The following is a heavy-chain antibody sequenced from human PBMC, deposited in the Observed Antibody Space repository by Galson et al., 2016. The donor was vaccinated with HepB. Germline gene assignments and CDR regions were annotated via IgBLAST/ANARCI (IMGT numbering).Heavy chain of an antibody. J-gene: IGHJ4*02. CDR3: TTDHGISALLY. Sequence: SCKASGYTFTSYGLNWVRQAPGQGPEWMGWINTNTGNPAYAQGFTGRFVFSLDTSVSTAYLQISSLKAEDTAVYYCTTDHGISALLYWGQGTPVTVSS. CDR2: INTNTGNP. V-gene: IGHV7-4-1*02. CDR1: GYTFTSYG. D-gene: IGHD3-3*02.